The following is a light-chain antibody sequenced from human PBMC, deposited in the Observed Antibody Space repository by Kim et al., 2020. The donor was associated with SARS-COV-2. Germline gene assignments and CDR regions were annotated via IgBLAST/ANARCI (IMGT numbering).Light chain of an antibody. CDR1: QSVSSTY. CDR3: QQYSSSPAT. J-gene: IGKJ1*01. Sequence: PGERATPSCRASQSVSSTYSAWYQQKPGQAPRLLIYGSSSRATVIPDRFSGSGSGTVFTLTITRLEPEDFAVYYCQQYSSSPATFGQGTKVDIK. CDR2: GSS. V-gene: IGKV3-20*01.